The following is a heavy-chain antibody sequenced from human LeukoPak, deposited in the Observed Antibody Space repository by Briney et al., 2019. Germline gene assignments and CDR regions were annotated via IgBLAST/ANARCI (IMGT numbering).Heavy chain of an antibody. Sequence: GASVKVSCKASGGTFSSYTISWVRQAPGQGLEWMGRIIPILGIANYAQKFQGRVTITADKSTSTAYMELSSLRSEDTAVYYCASNYDSSGYYLDSHFDYWGQGTLVTVSS. CDR2: IIPILGIA. CDR1: GGTFSSYT. CDR3: ASNYDSSGYYLDSHFDY. J-gene: IGHJ4*02. D-gene: IGHD3-22*01. V-gene: IGHV1-69*02.